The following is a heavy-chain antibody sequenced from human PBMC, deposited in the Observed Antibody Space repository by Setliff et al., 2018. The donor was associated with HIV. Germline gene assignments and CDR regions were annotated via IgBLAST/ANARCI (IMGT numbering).Heavy chain of an antibody. CDR2: IIPLFNTP. J-gene: IGHJ6*03. Sequence: GASVKVSCKASGGTFSSYAISWVRQAPGQGLEWMGGIIPLFNTPTYAQNFQGRVTIAADEYTNAAYMELSRLGFEDTAVYYCARTSVGARGFGLTYFYYMDVWGQGTTVTVSS. CDR1: GGTFSSYA. V-gene: IGHV1-69*13. CDR3: ARTSVGARGFGLTYFYYMDV. D-gene: IGHD4-4*01.